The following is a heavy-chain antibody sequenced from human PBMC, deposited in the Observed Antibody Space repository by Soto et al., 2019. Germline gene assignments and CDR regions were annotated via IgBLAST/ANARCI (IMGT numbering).Heavy chain of an antibody. Sequence: QVQLVESGGGVVQPGRSLRLSCAASGFTFSSYGMHWVRQAPGKGLEWVAVISYDGSNKYYADSVKGRFTISRDNSKNTLYLQMNGLRAEDTAVYYCAKDVVVVAAPDYWGQGTLVTVSS. V-gene: IGHV3-30*18. CDR2: ISYDGSNK. D-gene: IGHD2-15*01. J-gene: IGHJ4*02. CDR3: AKDVVVVAAPDY. CDR1: GFTFSSYG.